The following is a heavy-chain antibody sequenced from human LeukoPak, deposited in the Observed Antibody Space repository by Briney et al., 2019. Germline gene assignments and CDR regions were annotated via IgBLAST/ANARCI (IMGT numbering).Heavy chain of an antibody. CDR1: GGSISSGGYY. J-gene: IGHJ4*02. CDR3: ARGMAATGRIFDY. Sequence: SETLSLTCTVSGGSISSGGYYGSWIRQHPGKGLEWIGYIYYSGSTYYNPSLKSRVTISVDTSKNQFSLKLSSVTAADTAVYYCARGMAATGRIFDYWGQGTLVTVSS. D-gene: IGHD2-15*01. V-gene: IGHV4-31*03. CDR2: IYYSGST.